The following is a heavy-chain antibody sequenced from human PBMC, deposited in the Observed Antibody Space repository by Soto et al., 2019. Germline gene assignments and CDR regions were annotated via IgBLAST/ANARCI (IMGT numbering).Heavy chain of an antibody. CDR2: IDPSDSYT. V-gene: IGHV5-10-1*01. J-gene: IGHJ6*02. D-gene: IGHD4-4*01. CDR3: ARRRHDYTNYYGLDV. CDR1: GYSFTSYW. Sequence: GESLKISCKGSGYSFTSYWISWVRQMPGKGLEWMGRIDPSDSYTNYSPSFQGHVTISADKSISTAYLQWSSLKASDTAMYYCARRRHDYTNYYGLDVWGHGTTVTVYS.